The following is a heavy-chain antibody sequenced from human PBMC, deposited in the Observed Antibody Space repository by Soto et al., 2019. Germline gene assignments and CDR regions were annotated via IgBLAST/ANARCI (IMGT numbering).Heavy chain of an antibody. CDR2: IFWDDDK. CDR3: ARGGAAGGGIDY. V-gene: IGHV2-5*02. CDR1: GFSLSTSGVG. Sequence: SGPTLVNPTQTLTLTCTFSGFSLSTSGVGVGWIRQPPGKALEWLGIIFWDDDKRYRASRKSRVTITKDTSKNQVVLTMTNMDPVDTATYYCARGGAAGGGIDYWGQGTLVTVSS. J-gene: IGHJ4*02. D-gene: IGHD6-13*01.